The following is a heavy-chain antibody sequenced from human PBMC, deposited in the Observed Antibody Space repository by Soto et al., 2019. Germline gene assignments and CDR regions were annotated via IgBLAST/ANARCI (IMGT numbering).Heavy chain of an antibody. Sequence: PSETLSLTCAVYGGSFSDYYWSWIRQPPGKWLEWVGEISPTGITKYNPSLKSRVTISVDASKNQFSLKLTSVTAADTAVYYCATPRKNYYDYGMDVWGQGXTVTVYS. V-gene: IGHV4-34*01. CDR2: ISPTGIT. CDR1: GGSFSDYY. CDR3: ATPRKNYYDYGMDV. J-gene: IGHJ6*02.